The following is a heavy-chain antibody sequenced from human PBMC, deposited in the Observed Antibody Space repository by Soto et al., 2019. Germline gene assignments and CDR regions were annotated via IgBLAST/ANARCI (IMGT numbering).Heavy chain of an antibody. V-gene: IGHV3-48*01. CDR3: TTDPYYYDSSAGNDY. CDR2: ISSSSTI. CDR1: GFTFSSYS. Sequence: PGGSLRLSCAASGFTFSSYSMNWVRQAPGKGLEWVSYISSSSTIYYADSVKGRFTISRDNARNTLYLQMNSLKTEDTAVYYCTTDPYYYDSSAGNDYWGQGTLVTVSS. D-gene: IGHD3-22*01. J-gene: IGHJ4*02.